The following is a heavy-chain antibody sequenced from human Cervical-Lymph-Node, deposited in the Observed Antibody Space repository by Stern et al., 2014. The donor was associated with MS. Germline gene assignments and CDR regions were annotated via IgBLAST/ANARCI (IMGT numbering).Heavy chain of an antibody. V-gene: IGHV1-69*01. CDR1: GETFSRDA. J-gene: IGHJ4*02. D-gene: IGHD6-13*01. CDR3: ARGGSSWYSDF. Sequence: VQLVESVAEVKKPGSSVKVSCKSSGETFSRDAISWVRQAPGQGLEWMGGIIPMTEIANYAQKFQGRVTITADEATRTAYMDLSGLRSDDTAVYYCARGGSSWYSDFWGQGTLVTVSS. CDR2: IIPMTEIA.